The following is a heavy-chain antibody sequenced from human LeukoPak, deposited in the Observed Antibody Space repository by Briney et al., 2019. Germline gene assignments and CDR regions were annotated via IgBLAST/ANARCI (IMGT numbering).Heavy chain of an antibody. CDR1: GGSFSGYY. J-gene: IGHJ4*02. CDR2: INHSGST. CDR3: ARGHPKSYCSSTSCREGPLDY. D-gene: IGHD2-2*01. Sequence: SETLSLTCAVYGGSFSGYYWSWIRQPPGKGLEWIGEINHSGSTNYNPSLKGRVTISVDTSKNQFSLKLSSVTAADTAVYYCARGHPKSYCSSTSCREGPLDYWGQGTLVTVSS. V-gene: IGHV4-34*01.